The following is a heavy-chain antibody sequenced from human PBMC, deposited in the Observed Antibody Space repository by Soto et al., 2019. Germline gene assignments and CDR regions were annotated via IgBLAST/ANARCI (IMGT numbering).Heavy chain of an antibody. CDR2: ISSSGSTI. J-gene: IGHJ6*02. CDR3: ARVGIMVRGRAIHYYYGMDV. D-gene: IGHD3-10*01. CDR1: GFTFSSYE. Sequence: LGGSLRLSCAASGFTFSSYEMNWVRQAPGKGLEWVSYISSSGSTIYYADSVKGRFTISRDNAKNSLYLQMNSLRAEDTAVYYCARVGIMVRGRAIHYYYGMDVWGQGTTVTVSS. V-gene: IGHV3-48*03.